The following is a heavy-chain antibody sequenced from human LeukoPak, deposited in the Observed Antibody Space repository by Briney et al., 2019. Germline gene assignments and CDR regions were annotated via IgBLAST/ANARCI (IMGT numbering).Heavy chain of an antibody. V-gene: IGHV1-46*01. J-gene: IGHJ4*02. CDR1: GYTFSSYY. CDR2: INPRGGST. Sequence: ASVKVSCKASGYTFSSYYMHWVRQAPGQGLEWMGIINPRGGSTGYAQKFQGRVTMTRDTSTSTVYMELSSLRSEDTAVYYCVRDFSNYVAFFDSWGQGVLVIVSS. D-gene: IGHD4-11*01. CDR3: VRDFSNYVAFFDS.